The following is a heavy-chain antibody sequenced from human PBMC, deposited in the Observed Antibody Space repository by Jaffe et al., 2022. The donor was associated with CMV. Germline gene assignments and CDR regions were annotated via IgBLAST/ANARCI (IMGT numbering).Heavy chain of an antibody. CDR1: GGSISSSSYY. D-gene: IGHD3-9*01. Sequence: QLQLQESGPGLVKPSETLSLTCTVSGGSISSSSYYWGWIRQPPGKGLEWIGSIYYSGSTYYNPSLKSRVTISVDTSKNQFSLKLSSVTAADTAVYYCARQGVYYDILTGYYGGPWWFDPWGQGTLVTVSS. J-gene: IGHJ5*02. CDR3: ARQGVYYDILTGYYGGPWWFDP. CDR2: IYYSGST. V-gene: IGHV4-39*01.